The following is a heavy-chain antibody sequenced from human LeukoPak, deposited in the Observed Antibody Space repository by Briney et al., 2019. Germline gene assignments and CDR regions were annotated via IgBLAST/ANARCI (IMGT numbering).Heavy chain of an antibody. CDR2: ISSSGSTI. Sequence: GGSLRLSCAASGFTFSSYEMNWVRQAPGKGLEWVSYISSSGSTIYYADSVKGRFTISRDNAKNSLYLQMNSLRAEDTAVYYWARDGRYCSSTSCYFDYWGQGTLVTVSS. J-gene: IGHJ4*02. V-gene: IGHV3-48*03. D-gene: IGHD2-2*01. CDR3: ARDGRYCSSTSCYFDY. CDR1: GFTFSSYE.